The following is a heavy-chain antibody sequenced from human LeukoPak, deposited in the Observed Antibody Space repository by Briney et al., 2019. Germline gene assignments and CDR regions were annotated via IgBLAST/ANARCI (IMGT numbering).Heavy chain of an antibody. V-gene: IGHV4-59*12. CDR1: GGSINSYY. J-gene: IGHJ4*02. CDR3: ARSWIQLWFRAFDY. D-gene: IGHD5-18*01. Sequence: SETLSLTCTVSGGSINSYYWNWIRQPPGKGLEWIGYIYYSGSTNYNPSLKSRVTISVDTSKNQFSLKLSSVTAADTAVYYCARSWIQLWFRAFDYWGQGTLVTVSS. CDR2: IYYSGST.